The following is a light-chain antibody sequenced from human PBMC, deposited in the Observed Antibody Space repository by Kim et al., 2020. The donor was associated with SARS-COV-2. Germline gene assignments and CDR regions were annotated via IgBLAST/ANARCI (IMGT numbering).Light chain of an antibody. CDR2: DVN. Sequence: QSALTQPASVSGSPGQSITISCTEANSNIGNYNYVSWYQQHPGKVPKLMIYDVNKRPSGVSNRFSGSKSGNTASLTISSLQAEDEADYYCSSYTTSSTWVFGGGTKVTVL. CDR1: NSNIGNYNY. CDR3: SSYTTSSTWV. J-gene: IGLJ3*02. V-gene: IGLV2-14*01.